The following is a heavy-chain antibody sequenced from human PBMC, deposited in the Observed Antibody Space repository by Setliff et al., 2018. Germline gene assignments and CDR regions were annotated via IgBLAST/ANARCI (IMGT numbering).Heavy chain of an antibody. V-gene: IGHV4-61*02. CDR1: GGSISSGTYY. D-gene: IGHD2-2*01. CDR3: ARGRMRGSCSGPSCTYDPVDI. J-gene: IGHJ3*02. Sequence: SETLSLTCTVSGGSISSGTYYWSWIRQPAGKGLEWIGRLHTSGSIDYNPSLKSRVTISVDTSKNQFSLRLRSVTAADTAVYFCARGRMRGSCSGPSCTYDPVDIWGQGTPVTVS. CDR2: LHTSGSI.